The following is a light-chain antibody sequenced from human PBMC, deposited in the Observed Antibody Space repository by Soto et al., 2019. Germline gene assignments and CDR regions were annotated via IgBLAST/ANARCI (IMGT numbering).Light chain of an antibody. CDR2: GTS. Sequence: EIVLTQSPGTLGLSPGGRATLSCRASQSVNNRYLAWYQQKPGQAPRLLIYGTSSRATGIPDRFSGSGSGTDFTLTISRLEPEDFAVYYCQQYDSSPNTFGGGTKVDIK. J-gene: IGKJ4*01. CDR3: QQYDSSPNT. V-gene: IGKV3-20*01. CDR1: QSVNNRY.